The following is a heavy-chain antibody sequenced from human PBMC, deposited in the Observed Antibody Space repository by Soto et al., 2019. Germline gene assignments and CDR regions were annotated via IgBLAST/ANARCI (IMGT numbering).Heavy chain of an antibody. CDR2: IYYSGST. CDR1: GGSLSGYY. CDR3: AREANPRIVVVTAIQDYGMDV. D-gene: IGHD2-21*02. Sequence: SETLSLTCVVSGGSLSGYYWSWIRQPPGKGLEWIGYIYYSGSTNYNPSLKSRVTMSVDTSKNQFSLKLSSVTAADTAVYYCAREANPRIVVVTAIQDYGMDVWGQGTTVTVSS. V-gene: IGHV4-59*01. J-gene: IGHJ6*02.